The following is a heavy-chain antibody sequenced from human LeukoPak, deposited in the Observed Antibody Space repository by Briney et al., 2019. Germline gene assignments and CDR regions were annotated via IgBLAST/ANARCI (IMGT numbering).Heavy chain of an antibody. Sequence: KPSETLSLTCTVSGGSISSYYWSWIRQPPGKGLEWIGYIYYSGSTNYNPSLKSRVTISVDTSKNQFSLKLSSVTAADTAVYYCARDGYSSSWYGIDYWGQGTLVTVSS. J-gene: IGHJ4*02. D-gene: IGHD6-13*01. V-gene: IGHV4-59*01. CDR2: IYYSGST. CDR3: ARDGYSSSWYGIDY. CDR1: GGSISSYY.